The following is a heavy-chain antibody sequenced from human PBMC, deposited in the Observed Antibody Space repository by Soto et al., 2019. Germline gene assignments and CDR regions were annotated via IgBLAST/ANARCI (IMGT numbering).Heavy chain of an antibody. V-gene: IGHV3-30*18. CDR1: GFTFSSYG. CDR3: AKDSYSYGLGNFDY. D-gene: IGHD5-18*01. J-gene: IGHJ4*02. CDR2: ISYDGSNK. Sequence: GGSLRLSCAASGFTFSSYGMHWVRQAPGKGLGWVAVISYDGSNKYYADSVKGRFTISRDNSKNTLYLQMNSLRAEDTAVYYCAKDSYSYGLGNFDYWGQGTLVTVSS.